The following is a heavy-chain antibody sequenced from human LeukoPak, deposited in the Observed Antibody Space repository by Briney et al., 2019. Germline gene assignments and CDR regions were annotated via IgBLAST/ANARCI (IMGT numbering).Heavy chain of an antibody. J-gene: IGHJ6*02. D-gene: IGHD2-8*01. CDR2: IYPGDSDT. CDR3: TRSTGSPNGMDV. Sequence: GESLKISCKGSGYRFANYWIGWVRQMPGKGLEWMGIIYPGDSDTKYSPSFQGQVTISVDKSFNTAYLQWSSLNASDTAMYYCTRSTGSPNGMDVWGQGTTVTVSS. CDR1: GYRFANYW. V-gene: IGHV5-51*01.